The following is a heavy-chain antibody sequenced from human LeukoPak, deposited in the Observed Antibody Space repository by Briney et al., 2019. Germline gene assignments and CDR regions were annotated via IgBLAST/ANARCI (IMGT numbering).Heavy chain of an antibody. V-gene: IGHV1-3*01. Sequence: ASVKVSCKASGYTFTSYAMHWVRQAPGQRLEWMGWINAGNGNTKYSQKFQGRVTITRDTSASTAYMELSSLRSEDTAVYYCARVGYITILTGGYWYFDLWGRGTLVTVSS. CDR1: GYTFTSYA. CDR3: ARVGYITILTGGYWYFDL. J-gene: IGHJ2*01. D-gene: IGHD3-9*01. CDR2: INAGNGNT.